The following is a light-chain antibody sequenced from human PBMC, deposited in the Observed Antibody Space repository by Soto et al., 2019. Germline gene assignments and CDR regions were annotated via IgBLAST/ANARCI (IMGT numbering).Light chain of an antibody. J-gene: IGLJ2*01. V-gene: IGLV1-44*01. CDR3: AAWDDSLNGPA. CDR2: DTS. CDR1: YSNIGIND. Sequence: QSVLTQPPSASGTPGQRVTVSCSGTYSNIGINDVHWYRQLSGTAPQILIYDTSQRATGVPDRFSGSRSGTSASLVISGLQTEDEADYHCAAWDDSLNGPAFGGGTKLPS.